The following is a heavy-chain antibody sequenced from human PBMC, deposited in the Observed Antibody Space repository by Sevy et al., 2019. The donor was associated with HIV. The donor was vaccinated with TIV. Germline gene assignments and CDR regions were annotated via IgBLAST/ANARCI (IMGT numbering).Heavy chain of an antibody. CDR1: GFTFDDYT. D-gene: IGHD6-6*01. Sequence: GGYLRLSCAASGFTFDDYTMHWVRQAPGKGLEWVSLISWDGGSTYYADSVKGRFTISRDNSKNSLYLQMNSLRTEDTALYYCAKERPPTSDYGMDVWGQGTTVTVSS. V-gene: IGHV3-43*01. CDR3: AKERPPTSDYGMDV. CDR2: ISWDGGST. J-gene: IGHJ6*02.